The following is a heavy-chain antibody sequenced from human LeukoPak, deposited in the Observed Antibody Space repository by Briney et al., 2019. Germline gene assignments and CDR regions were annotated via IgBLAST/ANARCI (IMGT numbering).Heavy chain of an antibody. D-gene: IGHD3-9*01. V-gene: IGHV5-51*01. J-gene: IGHJ4*02. CDR2: IYPGDSDT. Sequence: GESLKISCKGPGYSFTSYWIGWVRQMPGKGLEWMGIIYPGDSDTRYSPSFQGQVTISADKSISTAYLQWSSLKASDTAIFYWQKSAYDILTGYYNVWVYWGQGTLVTVSS. CDR1: GYSFTSYW. CDR3: QKSAYDILTGYYNVWVY.